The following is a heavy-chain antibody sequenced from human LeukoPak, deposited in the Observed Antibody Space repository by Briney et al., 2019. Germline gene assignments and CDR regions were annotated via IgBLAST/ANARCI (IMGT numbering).Heavy chain of an antibody. J-gene: IGHJ3*02. CDR2: ISRSSSYI. Sequence: PGGSLRLSCAASGFTFSSYSMNWVRQAPGKGLEWVSSISRSSSYIYYADSVKGRFTISRDNAKNSLYLQMNSLRAEDTAVYYCARDRVAYYDSSGSAFDIWGQGTMVTDSS. CDR1: GFTFSSYS. CDR3: ARDRVAYYDSSGSAFDI. D-gene: IGHD3-22*01. V-gene: IGHV3-21*01.